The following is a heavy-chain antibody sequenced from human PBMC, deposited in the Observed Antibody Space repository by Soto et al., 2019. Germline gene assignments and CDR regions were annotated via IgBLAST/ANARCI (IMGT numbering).Heavy chain of an antibody. Sequence: LSLTCTVSGGSISSGDYYWSWIRQPPGKGLEWIGYIYYSGSTYYNPSLKSRVTISVDTSKNQFSLKLSSVTAADTAVYYCARDNILEILYGGMDVWGQGTTVTVSS. V-gene: IGHV4-30-4*01. CDR2: IYYSGST. J-gene: IGHJ6*02. D-gene: IGHD3-3*02. CDR1: GGSISSGDYY. CDR3: ARDNILEILYGGMDV.